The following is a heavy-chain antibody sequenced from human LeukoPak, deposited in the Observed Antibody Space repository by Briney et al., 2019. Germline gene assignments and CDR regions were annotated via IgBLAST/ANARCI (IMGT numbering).Heavy chain of an antibody. V-gene: IGHV4-34*01. D-gene: IGHD1-14*01. CDR3: ARGWRRWFGIKEVAFDI. CDR1: GGSFSGYY. J-gene: IGHJ3*02. Sequence: SETLSLTCAVYGGSFSGYYWSWIRQPPGKGLEWIGEINHSGSTNYKPSLKSRVTISVDTSKNQYSLKLSSVTAADTAVYYCARGWRRWFGIKEVAFDIWGQGTMVTVSS. CDR2: INHSGST.